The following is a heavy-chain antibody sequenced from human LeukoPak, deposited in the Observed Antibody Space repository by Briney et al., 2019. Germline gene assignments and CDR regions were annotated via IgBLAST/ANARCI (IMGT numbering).Heavy chain of an antibody. CDR3: ARDKGGLLDLWAFDI. V-gene: IGHV3-15*01. J-gene: IGHJ3*02. CDR1: GFTFSNVY. Sequence: GGSLRLSCAASGFTFSNVYMSWVRQAPGKGLEWVGRIKTKTDGGATDYAAPVKGRFTISRDDSQNTLYLQMNSLRAEDTAVYYCARDKGGLLDLWAFDIWGQGTMVTVSS. CDR2: IKTKTDGGAT. D-gene: IGHD3-10*01.